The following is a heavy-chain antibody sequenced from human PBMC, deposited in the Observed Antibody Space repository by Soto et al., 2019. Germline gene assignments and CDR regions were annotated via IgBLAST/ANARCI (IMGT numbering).Heavy chain of an antibody. D-gene: IGHD3-22*01. J-gene: IGHJ3*02. Sequence: GGSLRLSCAASGFTFSSYAMHWVRQAPGKGLEWVAVISYDGSNKYYADSVKGRFTISRDNSKNTLYLQMNSLRAEDTAVYYCARDRSITMIVATRAFDIWGQGTMVTVSS. CDR3: ARDRSITMIVATRAFDI. V-gene: IGHV3-30-3*01. CDR2: ISYDGSNK. CDR1: GFTFSSYA.